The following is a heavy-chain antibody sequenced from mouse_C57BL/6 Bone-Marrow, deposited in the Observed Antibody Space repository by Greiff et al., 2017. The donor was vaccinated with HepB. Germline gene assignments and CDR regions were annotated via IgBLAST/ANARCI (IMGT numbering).Heavy chain of an antibody. CDR2: IDPENGDT. CDR1: GFNIKDDY. V-gene: IGHV14-4*01. Sequence: EVQLQQSGAELVRPGASVKLSCTASGFNIKDDYMHWVKQRPEQGLEWIGWIDPENGDTEYASKFQGKATITADTSSNTAYLQLSSLTSEDTAVYYCTRGYYVLFAYWGLGTLVTVSA. CDR3: TRGYYVLFAY. J-gene: IGHJ3*01. D-gene: IGHD2-3*01.